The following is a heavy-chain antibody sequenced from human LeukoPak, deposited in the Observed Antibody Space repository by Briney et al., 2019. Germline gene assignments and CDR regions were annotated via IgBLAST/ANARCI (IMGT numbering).Heavy chain of an antibody. V-gene: IGHV4-30-4*08. CDR3: ARADKPYYYDSSGYSFDY. D-gene: IGHD3-22*01. J-gene: IGHJ4*02. CDR2: IYYSGST. Sequence: WVRQPPGKGLEWIGYIYYSGSTYYNPSLKSRVTISVDTSKNQFSLKLSSVTAADTAVYYCARADKPYYYDSSGYSFDYWGQGTLVTVSS.